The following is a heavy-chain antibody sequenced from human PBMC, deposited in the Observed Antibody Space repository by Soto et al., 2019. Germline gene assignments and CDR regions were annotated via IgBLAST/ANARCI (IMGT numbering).Heavy chain of an antibody. D-gene: IGHD2-21*02. V-gene: IGHV3-30*03. J-gene: IGHJ6*02. Sequence: PGGSLRLSCAAPGFIFSNFDMHWVRQAPGKGLEWVTVMSSDGTNEYYADSVKGRFTISRDNSKSTLFLQMNSLRAEDTAVYYCVMVHNSVTASTKDVWGQGTTVTVSS. CDR1: GFIFSNFD. CDR3: VMVHNSVTASTKDV. CDR2: MSSDGTNE.